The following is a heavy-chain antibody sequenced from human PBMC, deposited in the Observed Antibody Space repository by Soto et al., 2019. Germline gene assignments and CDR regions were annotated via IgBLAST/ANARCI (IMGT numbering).Heavy chain of an antibody. J-gene: IGHJ5*02. CDR1: GYTFTSYY. D-gene: IGHD1-7*01. Sequence: SVKVSCKASGYTFTSYYMHWVRQAPGQGLEWMGGIIPIFGTANYAQKFQGRVTITADKSTSTAYMELSSLRSEDTAVYYCARLALQGTTGWFDPWGQGTLVTVSS. CDR2: IIPIFGTA. CDR3: ARLALQGTTGWFDP. V-gene: IGHV1-69*06.